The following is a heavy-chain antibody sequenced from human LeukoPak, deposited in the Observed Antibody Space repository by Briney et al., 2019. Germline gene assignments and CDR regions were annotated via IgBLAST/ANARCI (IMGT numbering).Heavy chain of an antibody. CDR2: ISSSGSTI. CDR1: GFTFSSYE. V-gene: IGHV3-48*03. J-gene: IGHJ4*02. D-gene: IGHD3-10*01. Sequence: GGSLRLSCAASGFTFSSYEMNWVRQAPGKGLEWVSYISSSGSTIYYADSVKGRFTISRDNSKNTLFLHMNSLRAEDTAVYSCAKGYYGSGSYGWFDYWGQGTLVTVSS. CDR3: AKGYYGSGSYGWFDY.